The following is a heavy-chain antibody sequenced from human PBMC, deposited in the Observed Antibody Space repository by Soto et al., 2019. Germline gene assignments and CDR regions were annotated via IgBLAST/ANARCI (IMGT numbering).Heavy chain of an antibody. V-gene: IGHV3-33*01. J-gene: IGHJ3*02. CDR3: ARDDAFGNENGFDI. Sequence: QVQLVESGGGVVQPGTSLRLSCAVSGFPFSTYGFHWVRQPPGKGLEWVAVIVSDGSAKYHADSVEGRFTISRDNSKDTLYLQMNSLRDEDTAVYYCARDDAFGNENGFDIWGQGTMVTVYS. CDR1: GFPFSTYG. D-gene: IGHD1-1*01. CDR2: IVSDGSAK.